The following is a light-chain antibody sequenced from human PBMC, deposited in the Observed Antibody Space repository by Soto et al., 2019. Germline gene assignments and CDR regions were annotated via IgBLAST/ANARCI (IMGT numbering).Light chain of an antibody. J-gene: IGKJ1*01. CDR2: DAS. V-gene: IGKV1-5*01. CDR3: QQYNTYLWT. CDR1: QSISNR. Sequence: IQMTQSPITLSASVGDRVTIACRASQSISNRLAWYQQKPGKAPKVLIYDASSLESGVPSRFSGSGSATEFILTISSLQPDDFATYYCQQYNTYLWTFGPGTKVDIK.